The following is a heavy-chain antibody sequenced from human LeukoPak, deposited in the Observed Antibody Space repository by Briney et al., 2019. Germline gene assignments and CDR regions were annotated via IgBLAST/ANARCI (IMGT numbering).Heavy chain of an antibody. CDR1: GYTFTNFD. CDR2: MNPVSGNA. CDR3: ARAPMGAAALY. Sequence: ASVKVSCKASGYTFTNFDINWVRQAPGQGLEWMGWMNPVSGNAGSAQKFQGGVTLTRDTSISTAYMELSSLRSDDTAFYYCARAPMGAAALYWGQGTLVTVSS. D-gene: IGHD6-13*01. J-gene: IGHJ4*02. V-gene: IGHV1-8*01.